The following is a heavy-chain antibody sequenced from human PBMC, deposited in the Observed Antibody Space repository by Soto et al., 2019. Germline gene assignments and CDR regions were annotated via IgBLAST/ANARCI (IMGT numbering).Heavy chain of an antibody. Sequence: SETLSLTCTVSGGAIISGGYYCICIRQHPGNGLELIGYIYYSGSTYYNPSLKSRVTISVDTSKNQFSLKLSSVTAADTAVYYCARTPPDIVVVPAAIQGYGMDVWGQGTTVTVSS. CDR2: IYYSGST. V-gene: IGHV4-31*03. J-gene: IGHJ6*02. CDR1: GGAIISGGYY. D-gene: IGHD2-2*02. CDR3: ARTPPDIVVVPAAIQGYGMDV.